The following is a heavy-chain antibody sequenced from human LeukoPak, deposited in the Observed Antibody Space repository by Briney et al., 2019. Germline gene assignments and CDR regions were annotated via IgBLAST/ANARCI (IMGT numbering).Heavy chain of an antibody. CDR3: AKDYYGSGSYYNPFDY. J-gene: IGHJ4*02. CDR2: IYYSGST. D-gene: IGHD3-10*01. CDR1: GGSISSSSYY. V-gene: IGHV4-39*01. Sequence: SGTLSLTCTVSGGSISSSSYYWGWIRQPPGKGLEWIGRIYYSGSTYYNPSLKSRVTISVDTSKNQFSLKLSSVTAADTAVYYCAKDYYGSGSYYNPFDYWGQGTLVTVSS.